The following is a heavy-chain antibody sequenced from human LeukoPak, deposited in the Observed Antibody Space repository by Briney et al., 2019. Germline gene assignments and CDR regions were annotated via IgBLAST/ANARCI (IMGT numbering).Heavy chain of an antibody. Sequence: SVKVSCKASGGTFSSYAISWVRQAPGQGLEWMGGIIPIFGTANYAQKFQGRVTITADESTSTAYMELSSLRSEDTAVYYCARDCGGYYYDSSGYCDAFDIWGQGTMVTVSS. D-gene: IGHD3-22*01. CDR2: IIPIFGTA. V-gene: IGHV1-69*01. CDR3: ARDCGGYYYDSSGYCDAFDI. CDR1: GGTFSSYA. J-gene: IGHJ3*02.